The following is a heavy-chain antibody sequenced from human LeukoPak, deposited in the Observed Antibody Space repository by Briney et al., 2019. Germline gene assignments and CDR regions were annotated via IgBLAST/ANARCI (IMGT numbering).Heavy chain of an antibody. J-gene: IGHJ6*02. D-gene: IGHD5-12*01. Sequence: GESLNISYAGSGYTFSSYRIAWVRPMRRKGLEYMGIIYPGDLVTRYSPSFQGQVTISVDKSISTAYLQWNSLKASDTAIYYCTRHVATNAYYGMDVWGQGTTVIVSS. CDR1: GYTFSSYR. CDR3: TRHVATNAYYGMDV. V-gene: IGHV5-51*01. CDR2: IYPGDLVT.